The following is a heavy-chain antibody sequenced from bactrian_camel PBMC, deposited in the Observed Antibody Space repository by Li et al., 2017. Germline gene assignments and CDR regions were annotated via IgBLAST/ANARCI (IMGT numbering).Heavy chain of an antibody. D-gene: IGHD2*01. Sequence: HVQLVESGGGSVQAGQSLTLSCTANGVTLGSVSKYCMAWFRQASGKEREGVAAICGSGYTDYAGSVAGRFTVSKDNAKNALYLQMNSLKPEDAAMYYCAAIRSDICSLGPRYVAIWGQGTQFTVS. CDR2: ICGSGYT. V-gene: IGHV3S55*01. CDR3: AAIRSDICSLGPRYVAI. CDR1: GVTLGSVSKYC. J-gene: IGHJ4*01.